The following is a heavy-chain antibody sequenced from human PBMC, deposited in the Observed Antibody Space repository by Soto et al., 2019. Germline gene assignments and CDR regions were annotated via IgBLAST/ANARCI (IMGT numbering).Heavy chain of an antibody. J-gene: IGHJ6*02. CDR1: GGSISSGGYS. V-gene: IGHV4-30-2*01. CDR3: ARELLGYCTTGVCPYGMDV. CDR2: IYHSGST. D-gene: IGHD2-8*01. Sequence: TLSLTCAVSGGSISSGGYSWSWIRQPPGKGLEWIGYIYHSGSTYYNPSLKSRVTISVDRSKNQFSLKLSSVTAADTAVYYCARELLGYCTTGVCPYGMDVWGQGTTVTVSS.